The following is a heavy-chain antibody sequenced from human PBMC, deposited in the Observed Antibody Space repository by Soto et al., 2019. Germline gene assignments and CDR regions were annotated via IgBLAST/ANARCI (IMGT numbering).Heavy chain of an antibody. CDR1: GFTFSSYA. Sequence: EVQLVEAGGGLVQPGGSLRLSCAASGFTFSSYAMSWVRQAPGKGLEWVSTISASGGSTYHADSVKGRFTISRDNSKNSLSLQMNRLRDEDTAAYFCAKVMRGSGSYSIYGMDVWGQGKTVTVP. J-gene: IGHJ6*02. V-gene: IGHV3-23*04. D-gene: IGHD3-10*01. CDR2: ISASGGST. CDR3: AKVMRGSGSYSIYGMDV.